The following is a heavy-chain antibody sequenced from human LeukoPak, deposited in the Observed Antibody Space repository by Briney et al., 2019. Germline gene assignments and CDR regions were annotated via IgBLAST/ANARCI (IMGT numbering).Heavy chain of an antibody. D-gene: IGHD2-15*01. V-gene: IGHV5-51*01. CDR1: GYSFTSYW. CDR2: IYPGDSDT. CDR3: ARVVVAAGGWFDP. Sequence: GESLKISCKGSGYSFTSYWIGWVRQMPGKGLEWMGIIYPGDSDTRYSPSFQGRVTISADKSISTAYLQWSSLKASDTAMYYCARVVVAAGGWFDPWGQGTLVTVSS. J-gene: IGHJ5*02.